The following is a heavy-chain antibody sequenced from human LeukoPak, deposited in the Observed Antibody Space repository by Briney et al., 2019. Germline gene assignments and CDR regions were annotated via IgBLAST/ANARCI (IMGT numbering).Heavy chain of an antibody. V-gene: IGHV1-69*13. CDR3: ARDWYYGSGSYSGDY. J-gene: IGHJ4*02. Sequence: ASVKVSCKASGGTFSSYAISWVRQAPGQGLEWMGGIIPIFGTANYAQKFQGRVTITADESTSTAYMELSSLRSEDTAVYYCARDWYYGSGSYSGDYWGQGTLVTVSS. D-gene: IGHD3-10*01. CDR1: GGTFSSYA. CDR2: IIPIFGTA.